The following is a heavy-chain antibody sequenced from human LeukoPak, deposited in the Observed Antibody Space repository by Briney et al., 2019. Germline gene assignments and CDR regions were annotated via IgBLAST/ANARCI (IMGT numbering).Heavy chain of an antibody. Sequence: GGSLRLACAASGFTFSKYAMFWVRQAPGKGLEFVSAISSHGSSTYYANSLKGRFNISRDNSKNTLHLQMRSLRPEDTAVYYCARPLKEGGYYYGMDVWGQGTTVTVSS. CDR2: ISSHGSST. V-gene: IGHV3-64*01. D-gene: IGHD3-16*01. CDR3: ARPLKEGGYYYGMDV. J-gene: IGHJ6*02. CDR1: GFTFSKYA.